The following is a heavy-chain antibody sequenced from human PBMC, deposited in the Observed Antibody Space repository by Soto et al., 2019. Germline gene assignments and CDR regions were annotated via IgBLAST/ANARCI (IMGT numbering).Heavy chain of an antibody. Sequence: SETLSLTCAVSVFFISSGNYCGWIRKPPGKGLEWIGSIFHGGNTYYNPSLKSRVTISVDMSKNQFSLKLNSVTAADTAVYYCARARWYDAFDVWGQGTVVTVSS. CDR2: IFHGGNT. CDR3: ARARWYDAFDV. CDR1: VFFISSGNY. D-gene: IGHD2-15*01. V-gene: IGHV4-38-2*01. J-gene: IGHJ3*01.